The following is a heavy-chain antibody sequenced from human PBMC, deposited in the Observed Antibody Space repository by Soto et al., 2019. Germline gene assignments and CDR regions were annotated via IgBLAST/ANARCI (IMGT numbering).Heavy chain of an antibody. D-gene: IGHD3-16*01. J-gene: IGHJ5*02. Sequence: SETLSLTCTVSGGSISSYYWSWIRQPAGKGLERIGRIYTSGTTNYNPSLKSRVTKYVDTSKNHFSLKLSSVTAAGTAEYYRERGAPTNYGDYVSWFDPLGQGTLVTVSS. CDR2: IYTSGTT. CDR3: ERGAPTNYGDYVSWFDP. CDR1: GGSISSYY. V-gene: IGHV4-4*07.